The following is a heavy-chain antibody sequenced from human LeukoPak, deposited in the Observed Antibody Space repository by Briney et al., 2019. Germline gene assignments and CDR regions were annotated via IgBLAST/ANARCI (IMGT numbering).Heavy chain of an antibody. CDR2: IYPGDSDT. Sequence: GESLKISCKGSGYSFTSYWIGRVRQMPGKGLEWMGIIYPGDSDTRYSPSFQGQVTISADKSISTAYLQWSSLKASDTAMYYCARPYYDSSGYYYFDYWGQGTLVTVSS. CDR3: ARPYYDSSGYYYFDY. J-gene: IGHJ4*02. CDR1: GYSFTSYW. V-gene: IGHV5-51*01. D-gene: IGHD3-22*01.